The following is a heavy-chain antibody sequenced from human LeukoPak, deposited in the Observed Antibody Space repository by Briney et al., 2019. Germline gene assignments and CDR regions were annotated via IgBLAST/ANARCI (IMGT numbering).Heavy chain of an antibody. J-gene: IGHJ1*01. CDR3: TRDQH. CDR2: INYDGSEK. Sequence: PGGSLRLSCAGSGFIFGITSMSWVRQTPGKGLEWVASINYDGSEKYYVGSVEGRFTISRDSAKKSLFLQMNSLRAEDTAIYYCTRDQHWGQGTLVTVSS. V-gene: IGHV3-7*01. CDR1: GFIFGITS.